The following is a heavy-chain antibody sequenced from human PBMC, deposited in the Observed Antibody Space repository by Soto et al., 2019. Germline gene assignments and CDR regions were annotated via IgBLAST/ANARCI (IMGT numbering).Heavy chain of an antibody. CDR2: INHSGST. CDR1: GGSFSGYY. CDR3: ARVSYSSGPDY. D-gene: IGHD6-25*01. J-gene: IGHJ4*02. V-gene: IGHV4-34*01. Sequence: QVQLQQWGAGLLKPSETLSLTCAVYGGSFSGYYWSWIRQPPGKGLEWIGEINHSGSTHYNPSLKSRVTISVDTSKNQFSLQLSSVTAADTAVYYCARVSYSSGPDYWGQGTLVPVSS.